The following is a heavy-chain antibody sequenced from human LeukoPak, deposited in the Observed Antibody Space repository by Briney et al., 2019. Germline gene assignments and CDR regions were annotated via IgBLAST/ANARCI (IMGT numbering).Heavy chain of an antibody. D-gene: IGHD6-13*01. CDR2: INPSGGST. V-gene: IGHV1-46*01. CDR1: GYTFTSYY. CDR3: ARQQLHYYGMDV. Sequence: ASVKVSCKASGYTFTSYYMHWVRQAPGQGPEWMGIINPSGGSTSYAQKFQGRVTMTRDTSTSTVYMELSSLRSEDTAVYYCARQQLHYYGMDVWGKGTTVTVSS. J-gene: IGHJ6*04.